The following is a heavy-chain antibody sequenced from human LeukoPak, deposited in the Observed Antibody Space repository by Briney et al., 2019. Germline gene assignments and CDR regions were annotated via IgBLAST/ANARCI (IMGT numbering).Heavy chain of an antibody. CDR1: GGTFSSYA. D-gene: IGHD3-3*01. CDR2: IIPIFGTA. CDR3: ARVPSQGRFLEWLATTPYYFDY. V-gene: IGHV1-69*13. J-gene: IGHJ4*02. Sequence: SVKVSCKASGGTFSSYAISWVRQAPGQGLEWMGGIIPIFGTANYAQKFQGRVTITADESTSTAYMELCSLRSEDTAVYYCARVPSQGRFLEWLATTPYYFDYWGQGTLVTVSS.